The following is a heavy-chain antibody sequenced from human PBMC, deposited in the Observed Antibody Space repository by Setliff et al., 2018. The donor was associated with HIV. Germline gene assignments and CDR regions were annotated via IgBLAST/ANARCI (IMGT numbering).Heavy chain of an antibody. CDR2: VYYSGST. J-gene: IGHJ5*02. CDR1: GGSIRNGLYY. D-gene: IGHD3-16*01. Sequence: SETLSLTCTVSGGSIRNGLYYWHWIRQPPGKGLEWIGSVYYSGSTYYKPSPKSRVTISVDTSKNQFSLKLSSVTAADTAVYYCAKHDFGEGSCFDPWGQGSLGAVSS. V-gene: IGHV4-39*01. CDR3: AKHDFGEGSCFDP.